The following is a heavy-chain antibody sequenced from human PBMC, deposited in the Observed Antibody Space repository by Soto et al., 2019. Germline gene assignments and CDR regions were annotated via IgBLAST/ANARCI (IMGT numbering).Heavy chain of an antibody. CDR3: AHRPGFSMAFDY. Sequence: AGPTVVNPTQTRTLTCNFSGFSLSTYGVGVGWIRQPPGKALEWLALMYWDDDTRFSPSLNSMLAITKATSKSQVVLTMTHMDPVDTATYYCAHRPGFSMAFDYWGPGSLVTVSS. D-gene: IGHD3-10*01. CDR1: GFSLSTYGVG. V-gene: IGHV2-5*02. CDR2: MYWDDDT. J-gene: IGHJ4*02.